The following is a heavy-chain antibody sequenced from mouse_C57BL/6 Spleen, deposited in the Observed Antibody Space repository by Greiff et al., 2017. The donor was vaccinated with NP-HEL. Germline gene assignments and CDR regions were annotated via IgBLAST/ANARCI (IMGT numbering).Heavy chain of an antibody. V-gene: IGHV1-69*01. Sequence: QVQLQQPGAELVMPGASVKLSCTASGYTFTSYWMHWVQQRPGQGLEWIGEIDPSGSYTNYNQKFKGKSTLTVDNSSSTAYMQLSSLTSEEAAVYYWARRGGDFDYWGQGTTLTVSS. J-gene: IGHJ2*01. D-gene: IGHD1-1*02. CDR1: GYTFTSYW. CDR3: ARRGGDFDY. CDR2: IDPSGSYT.